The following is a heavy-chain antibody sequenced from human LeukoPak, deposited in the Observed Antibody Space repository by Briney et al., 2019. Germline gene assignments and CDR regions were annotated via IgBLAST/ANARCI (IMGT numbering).Heavy chain of an antibody. J-gene: IGHJ4*02. CDR3: ARGIAAAGFDY. D-gene: IGHD6-13*01. Sequence: PSETLSLTCTVSGGSLSGYYWNWIRQSPSRGLEWLGRTYYRSKWYNDYAVSVKSRITINPDTSKNQFSLQLNSVTPEDTAVYYCARGIAAAGFDYWGQGTLVTVSS. CDR1: GGSLSGYY. V-gene: IGHV6-1*01. CDR2: TYYRSKWYN.